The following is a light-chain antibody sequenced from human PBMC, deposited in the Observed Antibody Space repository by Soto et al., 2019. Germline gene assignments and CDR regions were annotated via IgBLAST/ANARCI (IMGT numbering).Light chain of an antibody. J-gene: IGKJ2*01. CDR1: QSVTSTY. Sequence: EIVLTQSPGTLSLSPGERATLSCRASQSVTSTYLAWYQQKPGQGPRLLIYGASSRATGIPDRFSGSGSGTDFTLTVSRLEPDDFAVYYCQHYGKSMYPFGQGTKLEIK. CDR2: GAS. V-gene: IGKV3-20*01. CDR3: QHYGKSMYP.